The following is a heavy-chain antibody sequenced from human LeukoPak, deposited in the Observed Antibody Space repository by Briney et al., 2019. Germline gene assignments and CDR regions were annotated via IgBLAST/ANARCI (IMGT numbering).Heavy chain of an antibody. Sequence: SGPTLVNPTQTLTLTCTFSGFSLSTSGVGVGWIRQPPGKALEWLALIYWNDDKRYSPSLESRLTITKDTSKNQVVLTMTNMDPVDTATYYCAHRGYGSGSYMGAAFDIWGQGTMVTVSS. CDR3: AHRGYGSGSYMGAAFDI. V-gene: IGHV2-5*01. J-gene: IGHJ3*02. CDR1: GFSLSTSGVG. D-gene: IGHD3-10*01. CDR2: IYWNDDK.